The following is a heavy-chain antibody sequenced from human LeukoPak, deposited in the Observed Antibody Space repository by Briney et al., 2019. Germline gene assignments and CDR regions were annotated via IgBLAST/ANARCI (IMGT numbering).Heavy chain of an antibody. CDR1: GGSISSTSYY. D-gene: IGHD3-16*01. J-gene: IGHJ4*02. CDR2: IYYSGST. V-gene: IGHV4-39*01. Sequence: SETLSLTCTVSGGSISSTSYYWGWIRRPPGKGLEWIGSIYYSGSTYYNPSLKSRVTVSVDTSTNQFSLMLSSVTAPDTAVYYCVRGSTLRHYQYWGQGTLVTVSS. CDR3: VRGSTLRHYQY.